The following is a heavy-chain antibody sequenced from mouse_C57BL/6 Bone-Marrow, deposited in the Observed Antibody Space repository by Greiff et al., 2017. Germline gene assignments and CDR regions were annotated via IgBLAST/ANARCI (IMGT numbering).Heavy chain of an antibody. V-gene: IGHV5-9-1*02. CDR2: ISSGGDYI. J-gene: IGHJ4*01. CDR1: GFTFSSYA. D-gene: IGHD2-3*01. Sequence: EVKLMESGEGLVKPGGSLKLSCAASGFTFSSYAMSWVRQTPEKRLEWVAYISSGGDYIYYADTVKGRFTISRDNARNTLYLQMSSLKSEDTAMYYCTRGDYDGYLYAMDYWGQGTSVTVSS. CDR3: TRGDYDGYLYAMDY.